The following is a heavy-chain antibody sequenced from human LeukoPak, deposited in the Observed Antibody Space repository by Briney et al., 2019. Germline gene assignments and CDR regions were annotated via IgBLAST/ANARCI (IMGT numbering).Heavy chain of an antibody. J-gene: IGHJ6*03. CDR2: MNPNSGNT. Sequence: ASVKLSCKASGYTFTSYDINWVRQATGQGLEWMGWMNPNSGNTGYAQNFQGRVTITRNTSISTAYMELSSLRSEDTAVYYCAREGFESLVVPAAISEEPYYYYYMDVWGKGTTVTVSS. CDR3: AREGFESLVVPAAISEEPYYYYYMDV. V-gene: IGHV1-8*03. D-gene: IGHD2-2*01. CDR1: GYTFTSYD.